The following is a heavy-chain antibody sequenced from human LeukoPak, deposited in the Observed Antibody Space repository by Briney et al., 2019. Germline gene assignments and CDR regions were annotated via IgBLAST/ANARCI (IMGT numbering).Heavy chain of an antibody. V-gene: IGHV1-18*01. D-gene: IGHD3-3*01. Sequence: XYXFTSXXXXWVRXXPXQXXXWMGWISTYNGNTNYAQKFQGRVTMTTDTSTSTAYMELRSLRSDDTAVYYCATSSSIFGNDYWGQGTLVTVSS. CDR3: ATSSSIFGNDY. CDR2: ISTYNGNT. J-gene: IGHJ4*02. CDR1: XYXFTSXX.